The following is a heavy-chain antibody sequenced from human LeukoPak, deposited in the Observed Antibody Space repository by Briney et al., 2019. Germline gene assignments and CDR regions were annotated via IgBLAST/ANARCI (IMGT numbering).Heavy chain of an antibody. V-gene: IGHV3-33*01. D-gene: IGHD3-10*01. J-gene: IGHJ5*02. CDR2: IWYDGSNK. CDR1: GFTFGSYG. Sequence: GRSLRLSCAASGFTFGSYGMHWVRQAPGKGLEWVAVIWYDGSNKYYADSVKGRFTISRDNSKNTLYLQMNSLRAEDTAVYYCARGGNYYGSSGWFDPWGQGTLVTVSS. CDR3: ARGGNYYGSSGWFDP.